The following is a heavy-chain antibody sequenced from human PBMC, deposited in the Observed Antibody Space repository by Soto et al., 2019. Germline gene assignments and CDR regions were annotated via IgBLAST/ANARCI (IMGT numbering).Heavy chain of an antibody. CDR2: ISAHNGNT. D-gene: IGHD1-1*01. CDR3: ARGRYGDY. CDR1: GYAFTTYG. Sequence: QVHLVQTGAEVKKPGASVKVFCKGSGYAFTTYGITWVRQAPGQGLEWMGWISAHNGNTNYAQKRQGRVIVTRDTSTNTAYMELRSLRSDDTAVYYCARGRYGDYWGQGALVTVSS. V-gene: IGHV1-18*01. J-gene: IGHJ4*02.